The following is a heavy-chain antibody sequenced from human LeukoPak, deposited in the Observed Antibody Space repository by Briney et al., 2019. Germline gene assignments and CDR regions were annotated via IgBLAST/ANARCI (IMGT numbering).Heavy chain of an antibody. CDR3: ARGQTINMIGVVITPFDC. J-gene: IGHJ4*02. CDR1: GFSFSTYT. D-gene: IGHD3-22*01. Sequence: GGSLRLSCAASGFSFSTYTMSWVRQAPGKGLEWVSGISASGGITYSAESVKGRFTIPRDNSKNSLYLLMNSLRAEDTAVYYCARGQTINMIGVVITPFDCWGQGILVTVSS. V-gene: IGHV3-23*01. CDR2: ISASGGIT.